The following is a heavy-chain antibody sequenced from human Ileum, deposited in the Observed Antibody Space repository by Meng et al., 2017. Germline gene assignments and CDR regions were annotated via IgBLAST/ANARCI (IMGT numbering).Heavy chain of an antibody. CDR3: VRGPARETHDFDY. J-gene: IGHJ4*02. Sequence: QLQLNRWGAGLLKPSETLSLTCAVFGGSFNDYYWSWVRQSPGKGLEWIGQIHHSGRTNYKSSLERRVTISVDTSKSQFSLKLTSVTAADTAMYYCVRGPARETHDFDYWGQGALVTVSS. D-gene: IGHD1-26*01. CDR2: IHHSGRT. CDR1: GGSFNDYY. V-gene: IGHV4-34*01.